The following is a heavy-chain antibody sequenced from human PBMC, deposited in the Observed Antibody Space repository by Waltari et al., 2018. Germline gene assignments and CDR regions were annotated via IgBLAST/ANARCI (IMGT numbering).Heavy chain of an antibody. V-gene: IGHV3-21*01. CDR2: ISSSSSYI. J-gene: IGHJ4*02. D-gene: IGHD6-6*01. CDR1: GFTFSSYS. CDR3: ARSDSSSSLYYFDY. Sequence: EVQLVESGGGLVKPGGSLRLSCAASGFTFSSYSMNWVRQAPGKGLEWVSSISSSSSYIYYADSVKGRFTISRDNAKNSLYLQMNSLRAEDTAVYYCARSDSSSSLYYFDYWGQGTLVTVSS.